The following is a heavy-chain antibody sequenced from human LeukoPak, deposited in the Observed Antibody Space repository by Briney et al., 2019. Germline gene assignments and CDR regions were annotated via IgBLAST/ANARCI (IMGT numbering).Heavy chain of an antibody. V-gene: IGHV4-61*02. CDR2: IYTSGST. J-gene: IGHJ4*02. D-gene: IGHD1-26*01. Sequence: PSETLSLTRTVPGGSISSGDYYWSWIRQPAGKGLEWIGRIYTSGSTSYSRSLKSRVTISLDTSKNQFSLRLSSVTAADTAAYYCARGGELMSYWGQGTLVTVSS. CDR1: GGSISSGDYY. CDR3: ARGGELMSY.